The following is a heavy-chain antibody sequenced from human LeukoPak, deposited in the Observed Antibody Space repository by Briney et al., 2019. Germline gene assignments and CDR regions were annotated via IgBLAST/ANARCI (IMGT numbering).Heavy chain of an antibody. CDR3: ARDPYNTILYRLAH. Sequence: GGSLRLSRAGSGFAFGTYAMSWVRQAPGMGLEWVSSISANGQATYYADSVEGRLTISRDNSKSTLYLQLNSLRAEDTATYYCARDPYNTILYRLAHWGQGTLVTVSS. J-gene: IGHJ4*02. D-gene: IGHD3-10*01. CDR1: GFAFGTYA. V-gene: IGHV3-23*01. CDR2: ISANGQAT.